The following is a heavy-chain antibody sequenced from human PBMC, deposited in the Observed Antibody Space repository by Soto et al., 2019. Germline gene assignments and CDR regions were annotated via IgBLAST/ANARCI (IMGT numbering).Heavy chain of an antibody. V-gene: IGHV4-39*01. CDR1: GGSISNYSYY. CDR3: ASHIAARTFDY. CDR2: IYYSGST. Sequence: SETLSLTCTVSGGSISNYSYYWGWIRQPPAKGLEWIGSIYYSGSTFYNPSLKSRVTISVDTSKNQFSLKLSSVTAADTAVYYCASHIAARTFDYWGQGTLVTVS. J-gene: IGHJ4*02. D-gene: IGHD6-6*01.